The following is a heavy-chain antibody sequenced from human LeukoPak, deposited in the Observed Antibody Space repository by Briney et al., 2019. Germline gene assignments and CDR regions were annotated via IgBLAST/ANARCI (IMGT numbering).Heavy chain of an antibody. J-gene: IGHJ6*03. CDR3: ARVPGLYGSGSYLRSDYYYYMDV. V-gene: IGHV4-61*02. CDR1: GGSISSGSYY. Sequence: TLSLTCTVSGGSISSGSYYWSWIRQPAGKGLEWIGRIYISGSTNYNPSLKSRVTISVDTSKNQFSLKLSSVTAADTAVYYCARVPGLYGSGSYLRSDYYYYMDVWGKGTTVTISS. CDR2: IYISGST. D-gene: IGHD3-10*01.